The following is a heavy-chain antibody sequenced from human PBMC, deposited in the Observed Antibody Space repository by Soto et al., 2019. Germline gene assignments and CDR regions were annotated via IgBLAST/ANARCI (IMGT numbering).Heavy chain of an antibody. CDR2: IYSGGST. CDR3: ARDLAAGNWFDP. D-gene: IGHD6-13*01. J-gene: IGHJ5*02. Sequence: GGSLRLSCTASGFTVSSNFMSWVRQAPGKGLEWVSIIYSGGSTFYADSVKGRFTISRDISKNTVYLQMNSLRVKDTAVYYCARDLAAGNWFDPWGQGTLVTVSS. V-gene: IGHV3-66*01. CDR1: GFTVSSNF.